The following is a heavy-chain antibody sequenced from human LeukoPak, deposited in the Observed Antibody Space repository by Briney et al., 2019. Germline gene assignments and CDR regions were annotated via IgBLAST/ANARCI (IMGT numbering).Heavy chain of an antibody. CDR2: IAYDGSRA. J-gene: IGHJ4*02. Sequence: GGSLRLSCAGSGFTFGGYGMHWLRQTPGKGLEWVAVIAYDGSRAFYADSVKGRFTISRDNSKNTMSVQMDDLRAEDTAVYYCTRYNNDHFDYWGQGTLVTVSS. CDR1: GFTFGGYG. D-gene: IGHD1-14*01. V-gene: IGHV3-33*01. CDR3: TRYNNDHFDY.